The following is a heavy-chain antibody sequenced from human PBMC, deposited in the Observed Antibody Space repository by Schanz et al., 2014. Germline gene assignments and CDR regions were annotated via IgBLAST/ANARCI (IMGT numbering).Heavy chain of an antibody. J-gene: IGHJ4*02. V-gene: IGHV1-18*04. Sequence: QVRLVQSGAEAREPGASVKVSCKATGYMFDTYGFAWVRQAPGQGLEWMGWISGYDANTNYAQKFQGRVTMTTDTSTSTAFMELRGLTSDDSAVYYCARDRDQWDGNYLDYWGQGTLVTVSS. CDR3: ARDRDQWDGNYLDY. D-gene: IGHD1-26*01. CDR1: GYMFDTYG. CDR2: ISGYDANT.